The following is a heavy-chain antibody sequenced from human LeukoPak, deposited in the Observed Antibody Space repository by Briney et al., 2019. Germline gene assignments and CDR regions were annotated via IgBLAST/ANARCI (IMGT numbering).Heavy chain of an antibody. CDR1: GFTVSSNY. J-gene: IGHJ2*01. Sequence: PGESLRLSCAASGFTVSSNYMSWVRQAPGKGLEWVSVIYSGGNTYYADSVKGRFTISRDNSKNTLYLHMNSLRAEDTAVYCCARPWTIFGERYFDLWGRGTLVTVSS. CDR3: ARPWTIFGERYFDL. D-gene: IGHD3-3*01. CDR2: IYSGGNT. V-gene: IGHV3-66*01.